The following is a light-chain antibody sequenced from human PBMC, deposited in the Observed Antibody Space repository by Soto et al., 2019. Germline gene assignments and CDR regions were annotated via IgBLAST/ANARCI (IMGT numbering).Light chain of an antibody. CDR1: QGVGND. CDR3: LQDYDYPWT. CDR2: AAS. J-gene: IGKJ1*01. V-gene: IGKV1-6*01. Sequence: AIQMTQSPSSLSASVGDRVTVTCRASQGVGNDLGWYQHKPGKAPKLLIFAASTLQTGVPSRFSGSGSGTDFTLTISGLQAEDSATYYCLQDYDYPWTFGQGTKVEV.